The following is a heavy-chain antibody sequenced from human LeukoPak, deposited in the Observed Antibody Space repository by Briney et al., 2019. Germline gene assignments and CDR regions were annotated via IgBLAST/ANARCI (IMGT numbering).Heavy chain of an antibody. CDR1: GGSFSGYY. V-gene: IGHV4-34*01. CDR2: ISHSGST. CDR3: ARPQPYGDYVNYFDY. J-gene: IGHJ4*02. Sequence: SETLSLTCAVYGGSFSGYYWSWIRQPPGKGLEWIGEISHSGSTNYNPSLKSRVTISVDTSKNQFSLKLSSVTAADTAVYYCARPQPYGDYVNYFDYWGQGTLVTVSS. D-gene: IGHD4-17*01.